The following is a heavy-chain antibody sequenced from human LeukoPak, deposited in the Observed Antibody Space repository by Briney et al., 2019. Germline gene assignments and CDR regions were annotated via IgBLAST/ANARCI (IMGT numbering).Heavy chain of an antibody. Sequence: GGSLRLSCAASGFTFSNYWMHWVRQAPGKGLVWVSRINTDGSVTTYADSVKGRFTSSRDNAKNTLYLEMNSLRAEDTAVYYCLRGSLDYWGQGTLVTVSS. D-gene: IGHD3-10*01. V-gene: IGHV3-74*01. CDR1: GFTFSNYW. CDR3: LRGSLDY. J-gene: IGHJ4*02. CDR2: INTDGSVT.